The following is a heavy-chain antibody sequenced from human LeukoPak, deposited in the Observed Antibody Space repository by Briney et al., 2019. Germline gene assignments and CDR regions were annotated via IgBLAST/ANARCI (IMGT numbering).Heavy chain of an antibody. D-gene: IGHD3-3*01. J-gene: IGHJ6*03. CDR1: GGSFSGYY. Sequence: SETLSLTCAVYGGSFSGYYWSWIRQPPGKGLEWIGEINHSGSTNYNPSLKSRVTISVDTSKNQFSLKLSSVTAADTAVYYCARTNNYDFWSGYYNPYYYYMDVWGKGTTVTVSS. V-gene: IGHV4-34*01. CDR2: INHSGST. CDR3: ARTNNYDFWSGYYNPYYYYMDV.